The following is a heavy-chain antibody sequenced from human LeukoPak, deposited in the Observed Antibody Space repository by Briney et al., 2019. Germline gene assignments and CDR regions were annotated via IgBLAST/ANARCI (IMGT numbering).Heavy chain of an antibody. CDR1: GASISTTVYY. J-gene: IGHJ4*02. V-gene: IGHV4-39*01. Sequence: SQTQSLSCTVSGASISTTVYYWDWIRRPPGKGMEWIASISYSGITYYNPSLKSRVTISLDTSKNQFSLKLSSVTATDTAMYDCAKPDPVVGYDWGQGTLVTVSS. D-gene: IGHD2-15*01. CDR2: ISYSGIT. CDR3: AKPDPVVGYD.